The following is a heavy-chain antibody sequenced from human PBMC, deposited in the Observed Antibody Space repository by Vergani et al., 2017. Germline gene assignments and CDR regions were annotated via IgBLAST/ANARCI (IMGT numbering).Heavy chain of an antibody. CDR3: ARGSAAGTYN. V-gene: IGHV4-61*02. Sequence: QVQLQESGPGLVKPSQTLSLTCTVSGGSISSSSYYWSWIRQPAGKGLEWIGCIYTSGSTNYNPSLKSRVTMSVDTSNNQFSLKLSSVTAADTAGYYCARGSAAGTYNCGQGTLGTVSS. CDR2: IYTSGST. J-gene: IGHJ4*02. CDR1: GGSISSSSYY. D-gene: IGHD6-13*01.